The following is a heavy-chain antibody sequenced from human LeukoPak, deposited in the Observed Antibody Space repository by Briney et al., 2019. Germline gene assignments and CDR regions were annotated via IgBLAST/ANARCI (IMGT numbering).Heavy chain of an antibody. CDR1: GFTFSSYG. J-gene: IGHJ4*02. Sequence: GGSLRLSCAAPGFTFSSYGMHWVRQAPGKGLEWVAVIWYDGSNKYYADSVKGRFTISRDNSKNTLYLQMNSLRAEDTAVYYCARDRGYSSSWLAYWGQGTLVTVSS. D-gene: IGHD6-13*01. V-gene: IGHV3-33*01. CDR3: ARDRGYSSSWLAY. CDR2: IWYDGSNK.